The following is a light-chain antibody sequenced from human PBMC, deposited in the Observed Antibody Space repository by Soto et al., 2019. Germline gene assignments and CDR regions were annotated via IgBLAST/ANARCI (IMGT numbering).Light chain of an antibody. V-gene: IGKV3-15*01. CDR1: QSIGSA. Sequence: EIVFTQSTATLSVSPGDRATLSCSASQSIGSAVAWSHQRSGQAPRLLIFDASIRGPTTPARSSGSVSGTEFTLTISSLESEDFAVYFCQQYADRPRTFGQGTKVDIK. CDR2: DAS. J-gene: IGKJ1*01. CDR3: QQYADRPRT.